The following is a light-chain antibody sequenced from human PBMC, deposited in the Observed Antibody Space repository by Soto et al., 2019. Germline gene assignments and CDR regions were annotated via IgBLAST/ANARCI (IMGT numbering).Light chain of an antibody. Sequence: DIQMTQSPSTLSASVGDRVTITCRASQSISSWLAWYQQKPGKAPKLLIYDASYLERGVPSRFSGSGSGTEFTLTISSLQPDDLATYYCQQYNSFWTFGQGTKVEL. CDR3: QQYNSFWT. V-gene: IGKV1-5*01. CDR1: QSISSW. CDR2: DAS. J-gene: IGKJ1*01.